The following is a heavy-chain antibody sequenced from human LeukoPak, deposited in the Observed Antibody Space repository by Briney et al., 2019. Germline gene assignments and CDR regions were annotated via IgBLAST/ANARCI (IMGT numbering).Heavy chain of an antibody. CDR3: ARDLTFNYYGSGGYYRSLDY. Sequence: SVKVSCKASGGTFSSYAISWVRQAPGQGFEWMGGIIPIFGTANYAQKFQGRVTITTDESTSTAYMELSSLRSEDTAVYYCARDLTFNYYGSGGYYRSLDYWGQGTLVTVSS. J-gene: IGHJ4*02. V-gene: IGHV1-69*05. CDR2: IIPIFGTA. CDR1: GGTFSSYA. D-gene: IGHD3-10*01.